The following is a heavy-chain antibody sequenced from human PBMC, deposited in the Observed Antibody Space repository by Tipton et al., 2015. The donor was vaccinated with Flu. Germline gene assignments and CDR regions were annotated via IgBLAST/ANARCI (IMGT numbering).Heavy chain of an antibody. CDR1: GGSFSAYY. D-gene: IGHD2-21*02. CDR3: ATHCVGVCSHAFDI. CDR2: INHSGNT. J-gene: IGHJ3*02. V-gene: IGHV4-34*01. Sequence: TLSLTCAVYGGSFSAYYWSWIRQPPGKGLEWVGEINHSGNTNYNPSLKSRVTISGDTSNNQFSLKLSSVTAADTAVYYCATHCVGVCSHAFDIWGQGTMVTVSS.